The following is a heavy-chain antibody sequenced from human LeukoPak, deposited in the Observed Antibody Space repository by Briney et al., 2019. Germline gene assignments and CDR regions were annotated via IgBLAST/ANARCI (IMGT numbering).Heavy chain of an antibody. CDR2: ISSRSSYI. Sequence: GGSLRLSCAASGFTFSSYSMNWLRQTPGKRLEWVSSISSRSSYIYYGDSVKGRFTISRDNAKSSLFLQMNSLRAEDTAIYYCARDDFGGDFDFWGQGTLVTVSS. V-gene: IGHV3-21*01. J-gene: IGHJ4*02. CDR1: GFTFSSYS. CDR3: ARDDFGGDFDF. D-gene: IGHD4-23*01.